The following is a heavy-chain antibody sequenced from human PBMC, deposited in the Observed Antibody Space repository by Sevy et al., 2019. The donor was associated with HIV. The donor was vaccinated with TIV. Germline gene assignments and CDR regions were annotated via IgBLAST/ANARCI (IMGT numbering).Heavy chain of an antibody. J-gene: IGHJ4*02. CDR3: ARERIRGVLFYFDY. Sequence: GESLKISCAASGFTFSDYYMSWIRQAPGKGLEWVSYISSSSSYTNYADSVKGRFTVSRDNAKNSLYLQMNSLRAEDTAVYYCARERIRGVLFYFDYWGQGTLVTVSS. D-gene: IGHD3-16*01. CDR2: ISSSSSYT. V-gene: IGHV3-11*06. CDR1: GFTFSDYY.